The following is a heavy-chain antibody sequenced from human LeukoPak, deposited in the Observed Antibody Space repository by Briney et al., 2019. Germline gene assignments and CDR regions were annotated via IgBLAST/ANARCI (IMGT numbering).Heavy chain of an antibody. CDR1: GYSISSGYY. CDR2: IYHSGST. J-gene: IGHJ6*03. D-gene: IGHD5/OR15-5a*01. CDR3: ARSTQGYYYYYMDV. Sequence: PSETLSLTCTVSGYSISSGYYWGWIRQPPGKGLEWIGSIYHSGSTYYNPSLKSRVTISVDTSKNQFSLKLSSVTAADTAVYYCARSTQGYYYYYMDVWGKGTTVTVSS. V-gene: IGHV4-38-2*02.